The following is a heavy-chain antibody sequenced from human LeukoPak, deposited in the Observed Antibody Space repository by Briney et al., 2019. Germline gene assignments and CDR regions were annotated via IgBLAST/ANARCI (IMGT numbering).Heavy chain of an antibody. CDR2: IYYTGNT. CDR1: GASISSNY. V-gene: IGHV4-59*04. J-gene: IGHJ4*02. D-gene: IGHD3/OR15-3a*01. CDR3: ARQTGSGLFTLP. Sequence: SETLSLTCTVSGASISSNYWSWIRQPPGKGLEWIGSIYYTGNTYYNASLKSRVTISIDTSKNQISLRLTSVTATDTAMYYCARQTGSGLFTLPGGQGTLVTVSS.